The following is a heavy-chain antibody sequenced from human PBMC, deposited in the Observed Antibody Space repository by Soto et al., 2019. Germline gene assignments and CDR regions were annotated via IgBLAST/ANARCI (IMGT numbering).Heavy chain of an antibody. D-gene: IGHD2-8*02. Sequence: GGSLRLSCAASGFTFSSYGMHWVRQAPGKGLEWVAVISYDGSNKYYADSVKGRFTISRDNSKNTLYLQMNSLRAEDTAVYYCAKGGKYGSWWFFDYWGQGTMVTVSS. J-gene: IGHJ4*02. CDR1: GFTFSSYG. CDR3: AKGGKYGSWWFFDY. V-gene: IGHV3-30*18. CDR2: ISYDGSNK.